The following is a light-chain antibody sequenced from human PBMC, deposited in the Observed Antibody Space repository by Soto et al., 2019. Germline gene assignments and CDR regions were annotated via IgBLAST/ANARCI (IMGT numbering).Light chain of an antibody. CDR2: GAS. CDR1: QSVSSSY. Sequence: EIVLTQSPGTLSLSPGERATLSCRASQSVSSSYLAWYQQKPGQAPRLLIYGASSRATGIPDRFSGSGSGTDFNVTISRLEPEDFAVYYCQQYGSSRLTFGGGTKVEIK. J-gene: IGKJ4*01. V-gene: IGKV3-20*01. CDR3: QQYGSSRLT.